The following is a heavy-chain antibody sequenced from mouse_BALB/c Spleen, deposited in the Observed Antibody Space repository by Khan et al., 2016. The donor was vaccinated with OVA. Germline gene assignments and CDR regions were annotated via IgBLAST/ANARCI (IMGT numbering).Heavy chain of an antibody. Sequence: QVQLQQSGPGLVQPSQSLSITCTVSGFSLTNYGVHWVRQSPGKGLEWLGLIWSGGSTDYNAAFISRLSISKDNSKSQVFFKMNSLQANDTAIYYCARNYEYDEGLTYWGQGTLVTVSA. CDR1: GFSLTNYG. CDR3: ARNYEYDEGLTY. J-gene: IGHJ3*01. V-gene: IGHV2-2*02. D-gene: IGHD2-4*01. CDR2: IWSGGST.